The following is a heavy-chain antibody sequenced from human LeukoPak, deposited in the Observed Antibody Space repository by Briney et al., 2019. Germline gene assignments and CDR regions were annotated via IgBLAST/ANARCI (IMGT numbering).Heavy chain of an antibody. CDR1: NGSISNYY. D-gene: IGHD7-27*01. CDR3: ARQTGDPTRFFDY. Sequence: SETLSLTCTVSNGSISNYYWNWIRQPAGKGLEWIGRIYTSGSTNYNPSLKSRVTISVDTSKNQFSLKLSSVTAADTAVYYCARQTGDPTRFFDYWGQGTLVTVSS. V-gene: IGHV4-4*07. CDR2: IYTSGST. J-gene: IGHJ4*02.